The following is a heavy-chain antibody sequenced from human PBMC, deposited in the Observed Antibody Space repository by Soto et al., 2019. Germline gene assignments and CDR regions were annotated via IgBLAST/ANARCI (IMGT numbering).Heavy chain of an antibody. CDR1: GGTFSSYA. CDR2: IIPIFGTA. J-gene: IGHJ4*02. CDR3: AVSGGYYPMPLP. Sequence: GASVKVSCKASGGTFSSYAISWVRQAPGQGLEWMGGIIPIFGTANYAQKFQGRVTITADESTSTAYMELSSLRSEDTAVYYCAVSGGYYPMPLPWGQGTLVTVSS. D-gene: IGHD1-26*01. V-gene: IGHV1-69*13.